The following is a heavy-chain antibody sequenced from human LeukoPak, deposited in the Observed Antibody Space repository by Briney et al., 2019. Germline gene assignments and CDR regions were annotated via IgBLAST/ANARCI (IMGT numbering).Heavy chain of an antibody. Sequence: GGSLRLSCIVSGFTFNNYSMNWVRQGPGKGLEWVSRIRSTANGYATAYAASVKGRFTISRDDSKNTAYLQMDSLKTEDTAVYYCTGNYYGSGSYADFDYWGQGTLVTVSS. CDR2: IRSTANGYAT. CDR1: GFTFNNYS. CDR3: TGNYYGSGSYADFDY. J-gene: IGHJ4*02. V-gene: IGHV3-73*01. D-gene: IGHD3-10*01.